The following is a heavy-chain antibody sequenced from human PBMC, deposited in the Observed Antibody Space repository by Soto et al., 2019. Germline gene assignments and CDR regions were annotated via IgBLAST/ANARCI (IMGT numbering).Heavy chain of an antibody. J-gene: IGHJ5*02. Sequence: TMSLTCTVAGGSSTSGGYSWVWIRQPPGRGLEWIGYMYHSGNTYYNPSLKGRVTISLDHSRNQFSLRLNSVTAADTAVYFCASSKYDVVAGSVWFDPWGQGTLVTVSS. CDR2: MYHSGNT. V-gene: IGHV4-30-2*01. CDR3: ASSKYDVVAGSVWFDP. CDR1: GGSSTSGGYS. D-gene: IGHD2-21*01.